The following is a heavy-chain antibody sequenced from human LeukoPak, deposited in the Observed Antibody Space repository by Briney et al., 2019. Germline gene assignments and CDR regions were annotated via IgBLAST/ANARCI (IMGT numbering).Heavy chain of an antibody. CDR3: ARRRYYDAAGYLD. Sequence: SETLSLTCTISGGSISSSSYYWDWIRQYPGKGLEWLGTIYYSGSTYYNASLKSRLFISVDTSNNQFSLRLSFVTAADTAVYYRARRRYYDAAGYLDWGQGTLITVSS. D-gene: IGHD3-22*01. CDR1: GGSISSSSYY. V-gene: IGHV4-39*01. J-gene: IGHJ1*01. CDR2: IYYSGST.